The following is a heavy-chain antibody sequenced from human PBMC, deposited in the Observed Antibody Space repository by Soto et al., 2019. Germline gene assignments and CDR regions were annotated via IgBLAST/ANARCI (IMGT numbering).Heavy chain of an antibody. CDR3: ARPCESDSSDPFDN. CDR1: GYSFTTYW. V-gene: IGHV5-51*01. J-gene: IGHJ4*01. D-gene: IGHD6-19*01. CDR2: IYPGDSHT. Sequence: PGESLKISCKGSGYSFTTYWVGWVRQMPGKGLEWMGIIYPGDSHTRYSPSFQGQVTISADKSISTAYLQWNSLKASDTAMYYCARPCESDSSDPFDNCGRGTLVTGSS.